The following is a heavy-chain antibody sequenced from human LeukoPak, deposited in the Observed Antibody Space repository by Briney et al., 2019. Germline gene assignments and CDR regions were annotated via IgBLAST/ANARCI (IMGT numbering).Heavy chain of an antibody. CDR1: GFTFSSYA. J-gene: IGHJ5*02. CDR2: ISYDGSNK. V-gene: IGHV3-30-3*01. D-gene: IGHD2-21*02. CDR3: ARVMDIAVVTGPLWFDP. Sequence: GGSLRLSCAASGFTFSSYAMHWVRQAPGKGLEWVAVISYDGSNKYYADSVKGRFTISRDNSKNTLYLQMNSLRAEDTAVYYCARVMDIAVVTGPLWFDPWGQGTLVTVSS.